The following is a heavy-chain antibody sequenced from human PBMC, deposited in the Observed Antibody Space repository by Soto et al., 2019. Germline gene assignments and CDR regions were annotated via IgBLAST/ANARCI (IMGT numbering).Heavy chain of an antibody. J-gene: IGHJ4*02. CDR2: MREDGSEK. D-gene: IGHD3-10*01. Sequence: VQLVESGGDLVQAGGSLRLSCVASGFSFTSFFMTWVRQAPGKGLEWVANMREDGSEKYYVDSVKGRFTISTDNSKNLFCLDINGLRPEHTAGYFCARTFAHYLHFYESWGQGTLVTVSP. V-gene: IGHV3-7*03. CDR1: GFSFTSFF. CDR3: ARTFAHYLHFYES.